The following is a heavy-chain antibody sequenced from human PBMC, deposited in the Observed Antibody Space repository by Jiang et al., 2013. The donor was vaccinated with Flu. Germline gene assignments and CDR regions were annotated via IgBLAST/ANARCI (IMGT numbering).Heavy chain of an antibody. V-gene: IGHV4-4*07. J-gene: IGHJ3*02. Sequence: LLKPSETLSLTCTVSGGSISSYYWSWIRQPAGKGLEWIGRIYTSGSTNYNPSLKSRVTMSVDTSKNQFSLKLSSVTAADTAVYYCARDKGYCSGGSCYSDAFDIWGQGTMVTVSS. D-gene: IGHD2-15*01. CDR2: IYTSGST. CDR1: GGSISSYY. CDR3: ARDKGYCSGGSCYSDAFDI.